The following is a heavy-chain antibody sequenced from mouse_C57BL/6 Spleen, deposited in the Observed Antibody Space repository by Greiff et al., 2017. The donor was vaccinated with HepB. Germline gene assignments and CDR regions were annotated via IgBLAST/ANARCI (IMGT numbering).Heavy chain of an antibody. CDR2: INPSTGGT. J-gene: IGHJ1*03. V-gene: IGHV1-42*01. D-gene: IGHD1-1*01. CDR3: ARDYYGSGSGYFDV. Sequence: VQLQQSGPELVKPGASVKISCKASGYSFTGYYMNWVKQSPEKSLEWIGEINPSTGGTTYNQKFKAKATLTVDKSSSTAYMQLKSLTSEDSAVYYCARDYYGSGSGYFDVWGTGTTVTVSS. CDR1: GYSFTGYY.